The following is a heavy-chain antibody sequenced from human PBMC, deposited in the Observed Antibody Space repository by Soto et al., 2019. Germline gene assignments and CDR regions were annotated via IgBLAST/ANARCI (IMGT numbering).Heavy chain of an antibody. CDR3: ARVLVFYGGFDP. CDR1: GFTFTDYY. CDR2: ISSSGSTI. V-gene: IGHV3-11*01. D-gene: IGHD2-21*02. Sequence: GGSLRLSCSTSGFTFTDYYMSWIPQAPGKGLEWVSYISSSGSTIYYADSVKGRFTISRDNAKNSLYLQMNSLRAEDTAVYYCARVLVFYGGFDPWGQGTLVTVSS. J-gene: IGHJ5*02.